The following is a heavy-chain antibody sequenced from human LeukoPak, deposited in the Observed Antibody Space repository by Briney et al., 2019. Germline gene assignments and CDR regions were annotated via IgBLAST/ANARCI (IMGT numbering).Heavy chain of an antibody. D-gene: IGHD5-18*01. CDR3: ARDQNTDTVYCDY. V-gene: IGHV3-30-3*01. J-gene: IGHJ4*02. CDR2: ISYDGSNK. Sequence: GGSLRLSCAASGSTFSSYAMHWVRQAPGKGLEWVAVISYDGSNKYYADSVKGRFTISRDNSKNTLYLQMNSLRAEDTAVYYCARDQNTDTVYCDYWGQRTLVTVSS. CDR1: GSTFSSYA.